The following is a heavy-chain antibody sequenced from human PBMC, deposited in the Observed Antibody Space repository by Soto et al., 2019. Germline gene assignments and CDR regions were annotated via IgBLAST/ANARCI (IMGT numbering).Heavy chain of an antibody. V-gene: IGHV3-64*01. J-gene: IGHJ6*04. CDR1: GFTFSSYA. D-gene: IGHD4-17*01. CDR2: ISSNGGST. Sequence: GGSLRLSCAASGFTFSSYAMHWVRQAPGKGLEYVSAISSNGGSTYYANSVKGRFTISRDNSKNTLYLQMGSLRAEDMAVYYCARGRDYGDYDVWGKGTTVTVSS. CDR3: ARGRDYGDYDV.